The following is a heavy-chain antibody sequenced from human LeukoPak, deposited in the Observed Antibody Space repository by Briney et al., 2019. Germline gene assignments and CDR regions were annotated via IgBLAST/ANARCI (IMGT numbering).Heavy chain of an antibody. D-gene: IGHD3-3*02. Sequence: SEALSLTCTVSGGSISSGGYYWSWIRQHPGKGLEWIGYIYYSGSTYYNPSLKSRVTISVDTSKNQFSLKLSSVTAADTAVYYCARAWGSINWFDPWGQGTLVTVSS. CDR2: IYYSGST. CDR1: GGSISSGGYY. V-gene: IGHV4-31*03. J-gene: IGHJ5*02. CDR3: ARAWGSINWFDP.